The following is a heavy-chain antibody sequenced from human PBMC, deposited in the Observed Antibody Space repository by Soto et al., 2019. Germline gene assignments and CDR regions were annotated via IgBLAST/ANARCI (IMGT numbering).Heavy chain of an antibody. Sequence: EVHLVQSGTEVKKPGESLKISCEGSGYSFTNYWIGWVRQMPGKGLEWMGIIHPGDSDTRYSPSFQGQVTISADRSISTAYLQWSSLRALDTAMYYCARRRYDLLTGYYEAPDYWGQGTLVTVSS. V-gene: IGHV5-51*01. CDR1: GYSFTNYW. J-gene: IGHJ4*02. CDR2: IHPGDSDT. CDR3: ARRRYDLLTGYYEAPDY. D-gene: IGHD3-9*01.